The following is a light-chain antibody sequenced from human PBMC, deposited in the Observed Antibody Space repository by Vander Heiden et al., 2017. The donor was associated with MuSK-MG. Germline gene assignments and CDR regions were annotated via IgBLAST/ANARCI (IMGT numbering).Light chain of an antibody. Sequence: QSALTQPASVSGSPGQSITISCTGTSIDVGNYNLVSWYQQHPDKAPKLIIFEVFKWPAGVSNRFSGSKSGNTASLTISGLQPDDEADYHCCSYAGNNTYVFGTGTKVTVL. CDR2: EVF. CDR1: SIDVGNYNL. J-gene: IGLJ1*01. V-gene: IGLV2-23*02. CDR3: CSYAGNNTYV.